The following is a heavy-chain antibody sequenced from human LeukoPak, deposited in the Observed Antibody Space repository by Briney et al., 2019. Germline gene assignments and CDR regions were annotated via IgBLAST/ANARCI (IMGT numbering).Heavy chain of an antibody. J-gene: IGHJ4*02. CDR3: AKGPKLYEGY. CDR1: GFTFSSYA. D-gene: IGHD2-8*01. V-gene: IGHV3-23*01. CDR2: IRCSVVST. Sequence: GGSLRLSCAASGFTFSSYAMRWGSQAPGKGVEWVSSIRCSVVSTYYADSLNGRFTISRYNSKNTLYLQMNSLRAEDTAVYSCAKGPKLYEGYWGQGTLVTVSS.